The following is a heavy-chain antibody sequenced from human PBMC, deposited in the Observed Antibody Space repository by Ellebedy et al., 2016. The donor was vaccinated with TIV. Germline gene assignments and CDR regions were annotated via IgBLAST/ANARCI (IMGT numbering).Heavy chain of an antibody. V-gene: IGHV4-39*07. CDR1: GDSVSSGRYY. CDR3: ARGIGPYPVH. CDR2: MYTSGTT. J-gene: IGHJ4*02. Sequence: SETLSLTCTVSGDSVSSGRYYCGWVRQPPGKGLEWIGNMYTSGTTNYNPTLDSRVTISLDTSTGQFSLRLRSVTAADTAIYYCARGIGPYPVHWGQGTLVIVSS. D-gene: IGHD3/OR15-3a*01.